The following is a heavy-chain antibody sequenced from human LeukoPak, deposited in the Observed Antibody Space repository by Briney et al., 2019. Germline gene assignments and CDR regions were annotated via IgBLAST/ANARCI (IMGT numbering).Heavy chain of an antibody. V-gene: IGHV4-4*07. Sequence: SETLSLTCTVSGGSISSYDRSWIRQPAGKGLEWIGRIYTSGSTDYNPPLKSRVTMSVDTDKNQFSLKLSSVTAADTAVYYCARDPGGYDSSGYYYEENYFDYWGQGTPVTVSS. CDR3: ARDPGGYDSSGYYYEENYFDY. D-gene: IGHD3-22*01. CDR1: GGSISSYD. J-gene: IGHJ4*02. CDR2: IYTSGST.